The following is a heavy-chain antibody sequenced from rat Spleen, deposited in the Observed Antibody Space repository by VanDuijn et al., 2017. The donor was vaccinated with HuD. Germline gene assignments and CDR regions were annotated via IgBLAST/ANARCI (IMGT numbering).Heavy chain of an antibody. V-gene: IGHV2S12*01. D-gene: IGHD1-4*01. CDR2: ISSGGST. CDR3: TRESLPGYNSHWFVF. CDR1: GFSLTSNG. Sequence: QVHLKESGPGLVQSSQTLSLTCTVSGFSLTSNGVSWVRQPPGEGLEWIAAISSGGSTYYNSALKSRLSISRDTSKSQVFLKMNSRQTEDTATYFCTRESLPGYNSHWFVFWGQGTLVTVSS. J-gene: IGHJ3*01.